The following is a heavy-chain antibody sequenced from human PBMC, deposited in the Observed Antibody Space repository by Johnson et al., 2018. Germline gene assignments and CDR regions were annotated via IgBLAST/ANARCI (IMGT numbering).Heavy chain of an antibody. CDR1: GFTFSSYA. V-gene: IGHV3-23*04. D-gene: IGHD3-22*01. CDR3: AKDRAWDSSVYYPEYFRH. CDR2: ISGDGDIT. J-gene: IGHJ1*01. Sequence: VQLVQSGGGLVQPGGSLRLSCAVSGFTFSSYAMSWVRQLPGKGLEWVSSISGDGDITYYADSVKGRFTISRDNSKNTLFLQTNSLRADDTAVYYCAKDRAWDSSVYYPEYFRHWGQGTLVIVSS.